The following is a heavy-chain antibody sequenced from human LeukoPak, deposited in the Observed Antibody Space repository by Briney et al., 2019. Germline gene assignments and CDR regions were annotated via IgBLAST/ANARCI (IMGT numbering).Heavy chain of an antibody. V-gene: IGHV6-1*01. Sequence: ASQTLSLTCAISGDSVSSNSAAWNWIRQSPSRGLEWMGRTYYRSKWYNDYAVSVKSRITINPDTSKNQFSLQLNSVTPEDTAVYYCARAHIAAAGYYYYYYGMDVWGQGTTVTVSS. CDR2: TYYRSKWYN. CDR3: ARAHIAAAGYYYYYYGMDV. J-gene: IGHJ6*02. D-gene: IGHD6-13*01. CDR1: GDSVSSNSAA.